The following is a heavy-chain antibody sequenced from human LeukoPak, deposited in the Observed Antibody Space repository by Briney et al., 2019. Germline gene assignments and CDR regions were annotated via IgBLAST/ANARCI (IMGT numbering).Heavy chain of an antibody. J-gene: IGHJ4*02. D-gene: IGHD3-9*01. Sequence: GGSLRLSCAASGFTFSNAWMSWVRQAPGKGLEWVGRLKSKPDGGTTDYAAPVKGRFTISRDDSKNTLYLQMNSLKTEDTAVYYCTTGGIGYDILTGYYPKYYFDYWGQGTLVTDSS. CDR3: TTGGIGYDILTGYYPKYYFDY. V-gene: IGHV3-15*01. CDR2: LKSKPDGGTT. CDR1: GFTFSNAW.